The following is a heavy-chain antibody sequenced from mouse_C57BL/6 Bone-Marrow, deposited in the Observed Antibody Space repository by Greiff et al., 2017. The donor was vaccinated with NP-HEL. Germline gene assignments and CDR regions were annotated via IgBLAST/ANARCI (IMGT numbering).Heavy chain of an antibody. V-gene: IGHV1-81*01. CDR1: GYTFTSYG. D-gene: IGHD1-1*01. CDR2: IYPRSGNT. Sequence: QVQLQQSGAELARPGASVKLSCKASGYTFTSYGISWVKQRTGQGLEWIGEIYPRSGNTYYNEKFKGKATLTADKSSSTAYMELRSLTSEDSAVYFCARWGLLRFHRDYWYFDVWGTGTTVTVSS. J-gene: IGHJ1*03. CDR3: ARWGLLRFHRDYWYFDV.